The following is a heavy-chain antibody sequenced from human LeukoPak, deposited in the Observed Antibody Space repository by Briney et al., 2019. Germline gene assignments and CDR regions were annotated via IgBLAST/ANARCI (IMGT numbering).Heavy chain of an antibody. CDR1: GFTFTDHY. J-gene: IGHJ4*02. D-gene: IGHD2/OR15-2a*01. CDR2: IGPHSTFT. CDR3: VREGEGPLSKDFDY. Sequence: ASVKVSCKSSGFTFTDHYIHWVRQGPGQGLEWMGYIGPHSTFTSSPQEFQGRVTMTRDASMSTAYMDMTRLTSDDTAVYYCVREGEGPLSKDFDYWGQGTLVTVSS. V-gene: IGHV1-2*02.